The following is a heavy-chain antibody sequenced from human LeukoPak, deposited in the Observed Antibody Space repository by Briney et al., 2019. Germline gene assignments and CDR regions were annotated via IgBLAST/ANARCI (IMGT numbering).Heavy chain of an antibody. J-gene: IGHJ4*02. CDR1: GFTFSSYS. CDR3: ARLRAVGATTYIDY. V-gene: IGHV3-21*01. D-gene: IGHD1-26*01. Sequence: PGGSLRLSCAASGFTFSSYSMNWVRQAPGKGLEWVSSISSSSSYIYYADSVKGRFTISRDNAKNSLYLQMNSLRAEDTAVYYCARLRAVGATTYIDYWGQGTLVTVSS. CDR2: ISSSSSYI.